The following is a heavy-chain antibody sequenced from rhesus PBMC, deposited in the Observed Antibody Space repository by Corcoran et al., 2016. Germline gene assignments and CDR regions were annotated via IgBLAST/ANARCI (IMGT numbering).Heavy chain of an antibody. CDR3: ARDSGSYSITYNSLDV. D-gene: IGHD3-16*01. Sequence: QLQLQESGPGLVKPSETLSVTCAVFGGSISSSYWSWIRQAPGKGLEWIGYIYGSGSSTNYNPSLKSRVTLSVDTSKNQFSLKLSSVTAADTAVYYCARDSGSYSITYNSLDVWGRGVLVTVSS. J-gene: IGHJ5-2*02. CDR2: IYGSGSST. CDR1: GGSISSSY. V-gene: IGHV4-169*02.